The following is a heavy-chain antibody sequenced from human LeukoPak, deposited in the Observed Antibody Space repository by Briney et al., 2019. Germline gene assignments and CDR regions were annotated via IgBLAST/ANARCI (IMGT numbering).Heavy chain of an antibody. D-gene: IGHD3-10*01. CDR2: IWYDGSNK. CDR1: GFTFSSYG. CDR3: AKERGSGSSQPLDY. V-gene: IGHV3-33*06. Sequence: PGRSLRLSCAASGFTFSSYGMHWVRQAPGKGLEWVAVIWYDGSNKYYADSVKGRFTISRDNSKNTLYLQMNSLRAEDTAVYYCAKERGSGSSQPLDYWGQGTLVTVSS. J-gene: IGHJ4*02.